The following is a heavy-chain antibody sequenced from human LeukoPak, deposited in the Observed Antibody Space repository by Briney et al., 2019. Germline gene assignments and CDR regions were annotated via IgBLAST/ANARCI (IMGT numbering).Heavy chain of an antibody. CDR1: GFTFRSYA. V-gene: IGHV3-7*03. CDR2: IKQDGSER. D-gene: IGHD3-22*01. J-gene: IGHJ4*02. CDR3: ARDRWSYDPQGGFDC. Sequence: GGSLRLSCAASGFTFRSYAMSWVRQAPGKGLEWVANIKQDGSERYYVDSVKGRFTLSRDNAKNSLYLQMNSLRAEDTAVYYCARDRWSYDPQGGFDCWGQGTLVTVSS.